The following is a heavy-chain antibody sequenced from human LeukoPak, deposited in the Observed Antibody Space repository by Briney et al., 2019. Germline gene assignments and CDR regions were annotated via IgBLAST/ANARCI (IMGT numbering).Heavy chain of an antibody. Sequence: TSETLSLTCTVSGGSFSGYYWSWIRQPPGKGLEWIGEINHSGSTNYNPSLKSRVTISVDTSKNQFSLKLSSVTAADTAVYYCARRPTIGIAAAIGYWGQGTLVTVSS. CDR2: INHSGST. J-gene: IGHJ4*02. CDR3: ARRPTIGIAAAIGY. CDR1: GGSFSGYY. V-gene: IGHV4-34*01. D-gene: IGHD6-13*01.